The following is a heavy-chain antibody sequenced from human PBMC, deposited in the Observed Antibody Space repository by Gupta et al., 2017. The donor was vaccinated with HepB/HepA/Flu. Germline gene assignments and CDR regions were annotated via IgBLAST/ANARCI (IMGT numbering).Heavy chain of an antibody. CDR2: IYPGDSDT. V-gene: IGHV5-51*01. D-gene: IGHD3-22*01. J-gene: IGHJ4*02. CDR1: GYSLTSYW. CDR3: ARHEYYDSSGSPAGY. Sequence: EVQLVQSGAEVKKPGESLQLSFNGSGYSLTSYWLGWVRQMPGKGLEWMGSIYPGDSDTRDSPSFQGQVTISADKSISTAYLQWSSLKAADTAMYYCARHEYYDSSGSPAGYWGQGTLVTVSS.